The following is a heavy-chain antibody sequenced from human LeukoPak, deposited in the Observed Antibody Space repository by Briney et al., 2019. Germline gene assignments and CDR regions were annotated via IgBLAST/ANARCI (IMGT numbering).Heavy chain of an antibody. CDR2: MNPNSGNT. CDR3: ARREGRTMIVVN. Sequence: ASVKVSCKASGYTFTSYDINWVRQATGQGLEWMGWMNPNSGNTGYAQKFQGRVTMTRNTSISTAYMELSSLRSEDTAVYYCARREGRTMIVVNWGQGTLVIVSS. J-gene: IGHJ4*02. V-gene: IGHV1-8*01. CDR1: GYTFTSYD. D-gene: IGHD3-22*01.